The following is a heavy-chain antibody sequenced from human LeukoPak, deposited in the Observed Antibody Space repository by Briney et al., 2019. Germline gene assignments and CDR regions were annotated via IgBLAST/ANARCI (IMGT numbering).Heavy chain of an antibody. J-gene: IGHJ4*02. CDR1: GGSISSSSYY. V-gene: IGHV4-39*01. CDR3: ARHSTMVRGDPGLPYFDY. D-gene: IGHD3-10*01. Sequence: SETLSLTCTVSGGSISSSSYYWGWIRQPPGKGLEWIGSIYYSGSTYYNPSLKSRVTISVDTSKNQFSLKLSSVTAADTAVYYCARHSTMVRGDPGLPYFDYWGQGTLVTVSS. CDR2: IYYSGST.